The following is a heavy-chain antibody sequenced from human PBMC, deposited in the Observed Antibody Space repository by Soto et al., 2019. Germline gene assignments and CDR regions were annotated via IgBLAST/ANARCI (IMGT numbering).Heavy chain of an antibody. CDR2: NSSSNT. V-gene: IGHV3-48*02. Sequence: EVQLVESGGGLVQPGESLRLSCTASGITFSSYSMNWVRQAPGKGLEWLSYNSSSNTAYADSVKGRFTISRDNAKNSVDLQMNSLRDEDTAVYYCVGDQDVHAPMVHGNYWGRGARVTVSS. J-gene: IGHJ4*02. CDR3: VGDQDVHAPMVHGNY. CDR1: GITFSSYS. D-gene: IGHD2-8*01.